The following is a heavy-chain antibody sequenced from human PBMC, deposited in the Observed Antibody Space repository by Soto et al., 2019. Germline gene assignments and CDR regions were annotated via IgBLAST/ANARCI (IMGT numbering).Heavy chain of an antibody. CDR3: ARHRYYYDSSGTNFDY. CDR2: IYYSGST. Sequence: ETLSLTCTVSGGSISSSSYYWGWIRQPPGKGLEWIGNIYYSGSTYYNPSLKSRVTISVDTSKNQFSLNLSSVTAADTVVYYCARHRYYYDSSGTNFDYWGQGTLVTVSS. J-gene: IGHJ4*02. CDR1: GGSISSSSYY. D-gene: IGHD3-22*01. V-gene: IGHV4-39*01.